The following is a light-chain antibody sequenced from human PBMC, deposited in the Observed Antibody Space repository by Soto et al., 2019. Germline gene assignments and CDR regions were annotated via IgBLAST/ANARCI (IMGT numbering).Light chain of an antibody. CDR3: SSYTSSSTLRV. J-gene: IGLJ3*02. V-gene: IGLV2-14*01. Sequence: QSVLTQPASVSGSPGQSITISCTGTSSDVGGYNYVSWYQQHPGKAPKLMIYDVSNRPSGVSNRFSGSKSGNTASLTISGLQAEDEAYYYCSSYTSSSTLRVFGGGTKVTVL. CDR2: DVS. CDR1: SSDVGGYNY.